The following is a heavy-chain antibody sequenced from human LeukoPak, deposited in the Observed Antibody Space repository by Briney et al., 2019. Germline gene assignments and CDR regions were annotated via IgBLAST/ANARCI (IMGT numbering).Heavy chain of an antibody. J-gene: IGHJ4*02. D-gene: IGHD2-2*01. Sequence: GGSLRLSCAASGFTFSRYAVNWVRQAPGKGLQWVSVISGSGGSTYYADSVKGRFTISRDNSKNTLYLQMSSLRAEDTAVYYCAKDVWDIVVVPAAMLDYWGQGTLVTVSS. CDR2: ISGSGGST. CDR3: AKDVWDIVVVPAAMLDY. CDR1: GFTFSRYA. V-gene: IGHV3-23*01.